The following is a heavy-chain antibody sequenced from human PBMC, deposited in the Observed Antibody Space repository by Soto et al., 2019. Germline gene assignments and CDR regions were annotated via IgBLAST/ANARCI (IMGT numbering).Heavy chain of an antibody. CDR2: ISGSGGST. J-gene: IGHJ4*02. Sequence: GGSLRLSCAASGFTFSSYAMSWVRQAPGKGLEWVSAISGSGGSTYYADSVKGRFTINRDNSKNTLYLQMNSLRAEDTAVYYCATSSHCSSTSCYTNYWGQGTLVTVSS. CDR1: GFTFSSYA. CDR3: ATSSHCSSTSCYTNY. D-gene: IGHD2-2*02. V-gene: IGHV3-23*01.